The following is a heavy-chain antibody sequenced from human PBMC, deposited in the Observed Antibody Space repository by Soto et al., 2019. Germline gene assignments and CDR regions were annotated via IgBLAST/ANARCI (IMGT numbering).Heavy chain of an antibody. CDR1: GFTFSSYA. J-gene: IGHJ6*02. D-gene: IGHD6-13*01. V-gene: IGHV3-30-3*01. CDR2: ISYDGSNK. Sequence: QVQLVESGGGVVQPGRSLRLSCAASGFTFSSYAMHWVRQAPGKGLEWVAVISYDGSNKYYADSVKGRFTISRDNSKNTLYLQMNSLRAEDTAVYYCARKQQLSSTEHYYYYGMDVWGQGTTVTVSS. CDR3: ARKQQLSSTEHYYYYGMDV.